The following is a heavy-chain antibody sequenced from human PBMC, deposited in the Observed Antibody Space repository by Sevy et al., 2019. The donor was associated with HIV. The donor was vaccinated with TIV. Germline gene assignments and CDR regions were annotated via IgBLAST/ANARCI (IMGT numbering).Heavy chain of an antibody. J-gene: IGHJ3*02. CDR1: GFTFSSYG. Sequence: GGSLRLSCAASGFTFSSYGMHWVRQAPGKGLEWVAVIWYDGSNKYYADSVKGRFTISRDNSKNTLYLQMNSLRAEDTAVYYCARDLDLYSSSSHDAFDIWGQGTMVTVSS. CDR3: ARDLDLYSSSSHDAFDI. CDR2: IWYDGSNK. D-gene: IGHD6-6*01. V-gene: IGHV3-33*01.